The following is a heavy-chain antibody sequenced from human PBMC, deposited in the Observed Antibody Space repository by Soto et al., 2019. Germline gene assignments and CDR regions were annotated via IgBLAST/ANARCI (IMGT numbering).Heavy chain of an antibody. CDR1: GGSVSSGSYY. Sequence: KPSETLSLTCTVSGGSVSSGSYYWSWIRQHPGRGLEWIGYIYYTGNTYYNPSLKSRLAISVDTSKNQFSLKLTSVTAADTAVYSCARDPRSAYYHDHSGQGTLVTVSS. D-gene: IGHD3-3*01. V-gene: IGHV4-31*03. CDR3: ARDPRSAYYHDH. J-gene: IGHJ4*02. CDR2: IYYTGNT.